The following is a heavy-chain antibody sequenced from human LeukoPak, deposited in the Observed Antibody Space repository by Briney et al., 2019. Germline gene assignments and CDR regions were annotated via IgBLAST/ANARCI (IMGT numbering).Heavy chain of an antibody. J-gene: IGHJ4*02. Sequence: GGSLRLSCAASGFTFSSYAMSWVRQAPGKGLEWVSGISGSGGSTYYADSVKGRFTISRDNSKNTRYLQMNSLRAEDTAVYYCARVSRDSSGFSLSDSWGQGTLVTVSS. CDR2: ISGSGGST. V-gene: IGHV3-23*01. D-gene: IGHD3-22*01. CDR3: ARVSRDSSGFSLSDS. CDR1: GFTFSSYA.